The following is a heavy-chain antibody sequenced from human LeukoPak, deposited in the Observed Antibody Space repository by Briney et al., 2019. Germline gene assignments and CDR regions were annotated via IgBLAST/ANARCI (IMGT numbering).Heavy chain of an antibody. CDR1: GGTFSSYA. V-gene: IGHV1-69*05. D-gene: IGHD3-22*01. J-gene: IGHJ4*02. Sequence: SVKVSCKASGGTFSSYASSWVRQAPGQGLEWMGGIIPIFGTASYAQKFKGRVMITTEESTSTAYMELSSLRSEDTAVYYCARDADSSGSMGYWGQGTLVTVSS. CDR2: IIPIFGTA. CDR3: ARDADSSGSMGY.